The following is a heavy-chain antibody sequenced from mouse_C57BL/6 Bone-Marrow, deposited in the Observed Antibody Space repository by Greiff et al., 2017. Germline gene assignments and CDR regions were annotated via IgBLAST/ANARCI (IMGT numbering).Heavy chain of an antibody. J-gene: IGHJ2*01. Sequence: QVQLQQSAAELVRPGASVKLSCKASVYTFTDYYINWVKQRPGQGLEWIARIYSGSGNTFSNEKFKGKATLTAEKSSSPAYMQLSSLTSEDSAVYFCARGSRLDYWGQGTTLTVSS. D-gene: IGHD1-1*01. CDR3: ARGSRLDY. CDR1: VYTFTDYY. V-gene: IGHV1-76*01. CDR2: IYSGSGNT.